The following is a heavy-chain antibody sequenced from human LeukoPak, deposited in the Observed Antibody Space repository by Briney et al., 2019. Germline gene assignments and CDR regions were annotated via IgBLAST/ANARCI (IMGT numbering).Heavy chain of an antibody. CDR3: ARDYRTFDRYQLLYELDY. D-gene: IGHD2-2*02. CDR2: ISYDGSNK. V-gene: IGHV3-30-3*01. CDR1: GFTFSSYA. Sequence: PGGSLRLSCAASGFTFSSYAMHWVRQAPGKGLEWVAVISYDGSNKYYADSVKGRFTISRDNSKNTLYLQMSSLRAEDTAVYYCARDYRTFDRYQLLYELDYWGQGTLVTVSS. J-gene: IGHJ4*02.